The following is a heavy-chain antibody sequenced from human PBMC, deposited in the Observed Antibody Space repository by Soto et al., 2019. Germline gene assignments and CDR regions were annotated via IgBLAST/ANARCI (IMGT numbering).Heavy chain of an antibody. CDR2: IIPIHGIA. CDR1: GGTFSSYT. CDR3: ARAAVAATHDAFDI. Sequence: QVQLVQSGAEVKKPGSSVKVSCKASGGTFSSYTISWVRQAPGQGLEWMGRIIPIHGIANYAQKFQGRVTITADKSTSTAYMELSSLRSEDTAVYYCARAAVAATHDAFDIWGQGTMVTVSS. V-gene: IGHV1-69*02. D-gene: IGHD2-15*01. J-gene: IGHJ3*02.